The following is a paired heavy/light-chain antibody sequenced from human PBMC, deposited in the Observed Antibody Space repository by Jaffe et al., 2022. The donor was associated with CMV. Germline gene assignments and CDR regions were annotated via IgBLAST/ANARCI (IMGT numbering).Light chain of an antibody. CDR2: VAS. CDR3: QQYHSVPPFT. Sequence: DIQMTQSPSSLSASVGDRITITCRASQGISNYLAWYQQRPGKAPKLLVYVASVLESGVPSRFSGSRSGTDFTLTISSLQPEDSATYYCQQYHSVPPFTFGPGTKVDV. CDR1: QGISNY. V-gene: IGKV1-NL1*01. J-gene: IGKJ3*01.
Heavy chain of an antibody. J-gene: IGHJ4*02. CDR1: GFMFSRYA. D-gene: IGHD1-26*01. CDR2: ISAGGGNT. CDR3: ASARGFFEASGFSSPFDY. V-gene: IGHV3-23*04. Sequence: EVQLVESGGGLVQPGGSLRVSCEASGFMFSRYAMSWVRHAPGKGLEWVSIISAGGGNTHFADSVRGRFSISRDDAKNTLYLQMDSLRVEDTAIYYCASARGFFEASGFSSPFDYWGQGTLVTVSS.